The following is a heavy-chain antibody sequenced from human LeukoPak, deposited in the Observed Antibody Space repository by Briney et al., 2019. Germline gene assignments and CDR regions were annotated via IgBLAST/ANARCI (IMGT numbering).Heavy chain of an antibody. V-gene: IGHV3-23*01. CDR1: GFTFSSYA. CDR2: ISGSGGST. J-gene: IGHJ4*02. CDR3: AKDRGLLLWFGELGVPFDY. D-gene: IGHD3-10*01. Sequence: GGSLRLSCAASGFTFSSYAMSWVRQAPGKGLEWVSAISGSGGSTYYADSVKGRFTISRDNSKNTLYLQMNSLRAEDTAVYYCAKDRGLLLWFGELGVPFDYWGQGTLVTVSS.